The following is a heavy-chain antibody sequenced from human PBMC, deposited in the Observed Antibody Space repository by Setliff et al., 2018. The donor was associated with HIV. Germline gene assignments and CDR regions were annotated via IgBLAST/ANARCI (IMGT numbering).Heavy chain of an antibody. Sequence: ASVKVSCKASGYTFTTYAIHWVRQAPGQGLEWMGWINAGNGNTKYSQKFQGRVTITRDTFASTAYMELRSLTSEDTGVYYFARLPSAAMWGGGAFDIWGQGTVVTVSS. CDR3: ARLPSAAMWGGGAFDI. V-gene: IGHV1-3*01. CDR2: INAGNGNT. CDR1: GYTFTTYA. J-gene: IGHJ3*02. D-gene: IGHD2-2*01.